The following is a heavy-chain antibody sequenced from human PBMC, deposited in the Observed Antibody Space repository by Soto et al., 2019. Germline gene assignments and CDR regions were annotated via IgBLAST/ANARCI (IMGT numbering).Heavy chain of an antibody. CDR3: ARDTGGFLDY. J-gene: IGHJ4*02. D-gene: IGHD7-27*01. CDR2: VYYTGST. V-gene: IGHV4-59*01. CDR1: GGSISSYY. Sequence: SETLSLTCTVSGGSISSYYWSWIRQPPGKGLEWIGYVYYTGSTNYNPSLKSRVTISVDTSKNQFSLKLSSVTAADTAVYYCARDTGGFLDYWGQGTLVTSPQ.